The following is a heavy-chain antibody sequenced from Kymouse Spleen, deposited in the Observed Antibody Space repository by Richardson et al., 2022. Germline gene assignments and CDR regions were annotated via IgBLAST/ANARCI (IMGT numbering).Heavy chain of an antibody. J-gene: IGHJ4*02. CDR1: GGSFSGYY. CDR2: INHSGST. Sequence: QVQLQQWGAGLLKPSETLSLTCAVYGGSFSGYYWSWIRQPPGKGLEWIGEINHSGSTNYNPSLKSRVTISVDTSKNQFSLKLSSVTAADTAVYYCARPTVLMGFDYWGQGTLVTVSS. D-gene: IGHD2-8*01. V-gene: IGHV4-34*01. CDR3: ARPTVLMGFDY.